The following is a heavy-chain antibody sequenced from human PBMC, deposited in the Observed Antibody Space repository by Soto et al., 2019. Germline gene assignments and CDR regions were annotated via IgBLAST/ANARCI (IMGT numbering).Heavy chain of an antibody. Sequence: VQLVESGGGLVKPGGSLRLSCTASGFSISSAWMNWVRQAPGKGLEWVGRIKTKTQGETTDYPAPVKGRFTISRDDSKNTLYLQMNSLKMEDTAVYYCTTGSVEGYWGQGTLVTVSS. J-gene: IGHJ4*02. CDR1: GFSISSAW. CDR2: IKTKTQGETT. V-gene: IGHV3-15*07. CDR3: TTGSVEGY. D-gene: IGHD3-3*01.